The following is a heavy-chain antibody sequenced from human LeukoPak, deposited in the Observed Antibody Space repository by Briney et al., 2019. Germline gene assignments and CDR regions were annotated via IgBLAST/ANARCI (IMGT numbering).Heavy chain of an antibody. V-gene: IGHV3-23*01. D-gene: IGHD2-15*01. J-gene: IGHJ4*02. CDR2: ISGSGDNT. Sequence: PGGSLRLSCAASGFTFSSFAMSWVRQAPGKGLEWVSSISGSGDNTYYAESVEGRFTISRDTSKNTLYLQMNSLRAEDTAVYYCAKDQGDIIVAEAADAFSDYWGQGTLVTVSS. CDR1: GFTFSSFA. CDR3: AKDQGDIIVAEAADAFSDY.